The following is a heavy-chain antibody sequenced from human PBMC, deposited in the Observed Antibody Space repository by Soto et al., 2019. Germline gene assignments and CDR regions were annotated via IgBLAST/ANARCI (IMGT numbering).Heavy chain of an antibody. D-gene: IGHD2-15*01. CDR1: GFTFSSYW. V-gene: IGHV3-7*01. CDR2: IKQDGSEK. CDR3: ARYGGKWALYYYGMDV. Sequence: PVGSLRLSCAASGFTFSSYWMSWVRQAPGKGLEWVANIKQDGSEKYYVDSVKGRFTISRDNAKNSLYLQMNSLRAEDTAVYYCARYGGKWALYYYGMDVWGQGTTVTVSS. J-gene: IGHJ6*02.